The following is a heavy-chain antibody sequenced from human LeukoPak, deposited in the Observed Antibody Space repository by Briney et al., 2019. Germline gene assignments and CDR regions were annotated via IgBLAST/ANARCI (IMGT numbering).Heavy chain of an antibody. J-gene: IGHJ4*02. CDR2: INHSGST. CDR1: GGSFSGYY. V-gene: IGHV4-34*01. D-gene: IGHD2-15*01. Sequence: SETLSLTCAVYGGSFSGYYWSWIRQPPGKGLEWIGEINHSGSTNYNPSLKSRVTISVDTSNNQFSLKLSSVTAADTAVYYCARGRVALDYWGQGTLVTVSS. CDR3: ARGRVALDY.